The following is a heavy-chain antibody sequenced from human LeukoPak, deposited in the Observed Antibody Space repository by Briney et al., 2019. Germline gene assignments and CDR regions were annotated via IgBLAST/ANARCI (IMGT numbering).Heavy chain of an antibody. V-gene: IGHV3-72*01. CDR2: IRNKANSYII. Sequence: PGGSLRPSCAASGFIFSDHNMDWVRQAPGKGLEWVGRIRNKANSYIIEDAASVRGRFTISRDDSKNLLFLQMNSLRAEDTAVYYCARDAGWSLDPWGQGTLVTVSS. CDR1: GFIFSDHN. CDR3: ARDAGWSLDP. J-gene: IGHJ5*02. D-gene: IGHD1-26*01.